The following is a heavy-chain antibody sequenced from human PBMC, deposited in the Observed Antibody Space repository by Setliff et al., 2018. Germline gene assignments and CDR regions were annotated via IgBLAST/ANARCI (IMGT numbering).Heavy chain of an antibody. V-gene: IGHV3-15*01. CDR3: ATGARGDV. CDR1: GFTFSNAY. CDR2: IKSKTDGGTI. Sequence: PGGSLRLSCAASGFTFSNAYMSWVRRAPGKGLEWVGRIKSKTDGGTIEYAAPVKGRFSISRDDSESTLYLQMNSLKTEDTAVYYCATGARGDVWGKGTTVTVSS. J-gene: IGHJ6*04.